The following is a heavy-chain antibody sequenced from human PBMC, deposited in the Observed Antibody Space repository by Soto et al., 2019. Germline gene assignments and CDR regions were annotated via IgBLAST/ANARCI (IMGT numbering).Heavy chain of an antibody. Sequence: PGGSLRLSCAASGFTFSNAWMNWVRQAPGKGLEWVGRIKSKTDGGTTDYAAPVKGRFTISRDDSKNTLYLQMNSLKTEDTAVYYCTTEYRDGSSWKGYYYYYGMDVWGQGTTVTVSS. CDR1: GFTFSNAW. J-gene: IGHJ6*02. CDR2: IKSKTDGGTT. D-gene: IGHD6-13*01. V-gene: IGHV3-15*07. CDR3: TTEYRDGSSWKGYYYYYGMDV.